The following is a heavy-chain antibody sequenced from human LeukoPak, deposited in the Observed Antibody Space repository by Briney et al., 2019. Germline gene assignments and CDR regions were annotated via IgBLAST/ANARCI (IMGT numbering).Heavy chain of an antibody. Sequence: ASVKVSCKASGYTFTGYYMHWVRQAPGQGFEWMGWINPNSGGTNYAQKFQGRVTMTRDTSISTAYMELSRLRSDDTAVYYCARGGVALSYYGMDVWGQGTTVTVSS. CDR3: ARGGVALSYYGMDV. CDR1: GYTFTGYY. D-gene: IGHD2-8*01. CDR2: INPNSGGT. J-gene: IGHJ6*02. V-gene: IGHV1-2*02.